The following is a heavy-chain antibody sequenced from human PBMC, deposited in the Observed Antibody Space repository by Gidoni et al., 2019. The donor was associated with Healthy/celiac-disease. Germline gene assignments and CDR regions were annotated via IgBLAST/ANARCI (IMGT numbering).Heavy chain of an antibody. V-gene: IGHV4-61*02. CDR1: GGSISSGSYY. D-gene: IGHD3-10*01. J-gene: IGHJ4*02. Sequence: QVQLQESGPGLVKPSQTLSPTCTVSGGSISSGSYYWSWIRQPAGKGLEWIGRLYTSGSTNYNPSLKCRVTISVDTSKNQFSLKLSSVTAADTAVYYCARDLNYYGSGSYYNSWYFDYWGQGTLVTVSS. CDR3: ARDLNYYGSGSYYNSWYFDY. CDR2: LYTSGST.